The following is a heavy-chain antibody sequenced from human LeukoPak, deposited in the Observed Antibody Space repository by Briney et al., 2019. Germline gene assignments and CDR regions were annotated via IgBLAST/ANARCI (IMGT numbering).Heavy chain of an antibody. CDR1: GASIGGDH. D-gene: IGHD2-21*01. Sequence: SETLSLTCTVSGASIGGDHWSWIRQPPGKGLEWIGYMSPSGSTNYNPSLKSRVTIFRDTSKNQFFLKLSAVTAADTAVYFRAKDRSINAFEIWGQGTVVTVSS. CDR3: AKDRSINAFEI. J-gene: IGHJ3*02. CDR2: MSPSGST. V-gene: IGHV4-59*01.